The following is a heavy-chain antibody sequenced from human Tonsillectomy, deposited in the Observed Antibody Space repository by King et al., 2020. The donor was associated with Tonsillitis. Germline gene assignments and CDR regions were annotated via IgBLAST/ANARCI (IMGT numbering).Heavy chain of an antibody. CDR3: ARGQLLDY. CDR2: INPYSGGT. V-gene: IGHV1-2*02. D-gene: IGHD5-18*01. J-gene: IGHJ4*02. CDR1: GYTFTDYY. Sequence: VQLVESGAEVEKPGASVKVSCKASGYTFTDYYISCVRQAPGQGLEWMGWINPYSGGTYYAQRLQGRVTMTRDTSLSTAYMELSRLTSYDTAVYYCARGQLLDYWGQGTLVTVSS.